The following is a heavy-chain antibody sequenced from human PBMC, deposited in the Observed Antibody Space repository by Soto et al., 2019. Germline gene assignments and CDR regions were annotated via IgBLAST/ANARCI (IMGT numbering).Heavy chain of an antibody. CDR2: IYYSGST. CDR1: SGSMSGYY. V-gene: IGHV4-59*01. CDR3: ARAGDYDFWSGYSNDAFDI. J-gene: IGHJ3*02. Sequence: SETLSLTCTVSSGSMSGYYWNWIRQPPGKGLEWIGYIYYSGSTNYNPSLRSRVTISVDTSKNQFSLKLSSVTAADTAVYYCARAGDYDFWSGYSNDAFDIWGQGTMVTVSS. D-gene: IGHD3-3*01.